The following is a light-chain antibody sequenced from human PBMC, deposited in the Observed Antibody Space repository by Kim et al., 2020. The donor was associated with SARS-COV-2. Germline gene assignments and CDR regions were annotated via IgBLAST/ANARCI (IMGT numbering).Light chain of an antibody. CDR3: QAWASSTVV. CDR2: QDR. J-gene: IGLJ2*01. Sequence: SYELTQPPSVSVSPGQTASITCSGDKLGDKYACWYQQKPGQSPVLVIYQDRKRPSGIPERFSGSNSGNTATLTISGTQAMDEADYYCQAWASSTVV. V-gene: IGLV3-1*01. CDR1: KLGDKY.